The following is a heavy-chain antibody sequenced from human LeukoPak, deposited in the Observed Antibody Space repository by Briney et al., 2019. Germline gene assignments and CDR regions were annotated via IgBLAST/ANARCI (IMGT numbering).Heavy chain of an antibody. J-gene: IGHJ4*02. Sequence: SETLSLTCTVAGGSISSYYWSWIRQPPGKGLEWIGYIYYSGGTNYNPSLKSGVTISVDTSKNQFSLKLSSVTASDTAMYYCARDLGTWGQGTLVTVSS. V-gene: IGHV4-59*01. CDR1: GGSISSYY. D-gene: IGHD1-1*01. CDR2: IYYSGGT. CDR3: ARDLGT.